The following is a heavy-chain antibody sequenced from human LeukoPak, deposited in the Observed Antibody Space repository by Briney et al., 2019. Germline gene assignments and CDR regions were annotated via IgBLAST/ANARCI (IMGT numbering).Heavy chain of an antibody. CDR1: GGSVTSYY. CDR2: IYYSGST. CDR3: ARDRLEVLDYYFDY. Sequence: SETLSLTXTVSGGSVTSYYWSWIRQPPGKGLEWIGYIYYSGSTNYSPSLQSRVTISIDMSKNQFSLQLRSVTAADTAVYYRARDRLEVLDYYFDYWGQGTLVTVSS. D-gene: IGHD1-1*01. J-gene: IGHJ4*02. V-gene: IGHV4-59*02.